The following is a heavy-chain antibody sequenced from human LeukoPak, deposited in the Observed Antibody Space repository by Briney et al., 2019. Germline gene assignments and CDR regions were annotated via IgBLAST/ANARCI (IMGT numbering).Heavy chain of an antibody. CDR1: GFTFSSYS. Sequence: GGSLRLSCAASGFTFSSYSMNWARQAPGKGLEWVSSISSSSSYIYYADSVKGRFTISRDNAKNSLYLQMNSLRAEDTAVYYCARDCGWELCAYWGQGTLVTVSS. J-gene: IGHJ4*02. V-gene: IGHV3-21*01. CDR2: ISSSSSYI. CDR3: ARDCGWELCAY. D-gene: IGHD1-26*01.